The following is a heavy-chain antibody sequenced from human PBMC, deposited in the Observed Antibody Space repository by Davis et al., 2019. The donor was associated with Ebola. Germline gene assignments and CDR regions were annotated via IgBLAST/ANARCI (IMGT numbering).Heavy chain of an antibody. J-gene: IGHJ4*02. CDR3: ARDRAIRYCSGGSCYSDY. V-gene: IGHV3-7*01. Sequence: GESLKISCAASGFTFSSYWMSWVRQAPGKGLEWVANIKQDGSEKYYVDSEKGRFTISRDNAKNSLYLQMNSLRAEDTAVYYCARDRAIRYCSGGSCYSDYWGQGTLVTVSS. CDR2: IKQDGSEK. D-gene: IGHD2-15*01. CDR1: GFTFSSYW.